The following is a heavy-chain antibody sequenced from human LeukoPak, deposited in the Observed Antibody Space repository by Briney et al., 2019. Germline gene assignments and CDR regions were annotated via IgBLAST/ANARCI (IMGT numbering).Heavy chain of an antibody. CDR3: AVAAGKNPMFRAV. J-gene: IGHJ6*04. D-gene: IGHD3-10*02. CDR1: GYTFTSYG. V-gene: IGHV1-18*01. Sequence: ASVKVSCKASGYTFTSYGISWVRQAPGQGLEWMGWISAYNGNTNDAQKLQGRVTMTPDTSTSTAYMEQRSMRSDDTSGYYFAVAAGKNPMFRAVWGKGTTVTLSS. CDR2: ISAYNGNT.